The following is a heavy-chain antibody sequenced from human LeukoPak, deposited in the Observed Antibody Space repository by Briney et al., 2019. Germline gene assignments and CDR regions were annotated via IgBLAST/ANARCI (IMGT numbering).Heavy chain of an antibody. CDR1: GFTFSSYA. J-gene: IGHJ3*02. Sequence: GRSLRLSCAASGFTFSSYAMHWVRQAPGKGLEWVAVISYDGSNKYYADSVKGRFTISRDNSKNTLYLQMNSLRAGDTAVYYCARSDSSGYYYDAFDIWGQGTMVTVSS. D-gene: IGHD3-22*01. CDR2: ISYDGSNK. V-gene: IGHV3-30-3*01. CDR3: ARSDSSGYYYDAFDI.